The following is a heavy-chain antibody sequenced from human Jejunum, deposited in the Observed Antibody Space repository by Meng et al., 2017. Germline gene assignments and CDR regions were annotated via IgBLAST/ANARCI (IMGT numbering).Heavy chain of an antibody. D-gene: IGHD3/OR15-3a*01. CDR1: GGSISGSGQY. CDR3: ARVGLGWSGFDS. CDR2: VTHSGTT. Sequence: QLQLQESGPGLVKPSENLSLTCTVSGGSISGSGQYWGWIRQPPGKGLEWIGEVTHSGTTNYAPSLKSRVTISLDTSNNQFSLKLTSVTAADTAVYYCARVGLGWSGFDSWGREPWSPSPQ. V-gene: IGHV4-39*07. J-gene: IGHJ4*02.